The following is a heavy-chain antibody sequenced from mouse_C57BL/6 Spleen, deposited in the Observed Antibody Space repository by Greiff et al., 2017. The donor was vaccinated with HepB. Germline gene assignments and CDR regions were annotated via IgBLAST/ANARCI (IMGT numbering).Heavy chain of an antibody. CDR3: ARYTMGAMDY. CDR2: IYPGSGST. Sequence: QVQLQQPGAELVKPGASVKMSCKASGYTFTSYWITWVKQRPGQGLEWIGDIYPGSGSTNYNEKFKSKATLTVVTSSSTAYMQLSSLTSEDSAVYYCARYTMGAMDYWGQGTSVTVSS. D-gene: IGHD1-1*02. CDR1: GYTFTSYW. V-gene: IGHV1-55*01. J-gene: IGHJ4*01.